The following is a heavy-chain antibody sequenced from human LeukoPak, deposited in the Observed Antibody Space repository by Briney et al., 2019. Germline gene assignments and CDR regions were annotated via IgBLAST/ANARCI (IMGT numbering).Heavy chain of an antibody. D-gene: IGHD5-18*01. J-gene: IGHJ4*02. CDR1: GDPISGFY. Sequence: PSETLSLTCTVSGDPISGFYWAWIRQPPGRGLEWIGYTYYSASTNYNPSLKSRVTISSDTSKKQFSLKLSSVTAADTAVYYCARGGSRTYTAMIKDYWGQGTLVTVSS. CDR3: ARGGSRTYTAMIKDY. CDR2: TYYSAST. V-gene: IGHV4-59*01.